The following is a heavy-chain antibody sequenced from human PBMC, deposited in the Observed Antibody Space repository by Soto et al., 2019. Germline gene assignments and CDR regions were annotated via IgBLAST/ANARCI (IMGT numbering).Heavy chain of an antibody. D-gene: IGHD4-17*01. CDR1: GFTFGSYS. CDR3: ARDDYGDYAPPSLSDY. CDR2: ISSSSSTI. V-gene: IGHV3-48*01. J-gene: IGHJ4*02. Sequence: SGGSLRLSCAASGFTFGSYSMNWVRQAPGKGLEWVSYISSSSSTIYYADSVKGRFTISRDNAKNSLYLQMNSLRAEDTAVYYCARDDYGDYAPPSLSDYWGQGTLVTVSS.